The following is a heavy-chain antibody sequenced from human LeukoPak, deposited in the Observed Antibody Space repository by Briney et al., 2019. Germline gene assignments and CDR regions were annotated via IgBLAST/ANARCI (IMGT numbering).Heavy chain of an antibody. J-gene: IGHJ5*02. V-gene: IGHV4-34*01. CDR2: ISHNGSS. CDR3: ARGIFYGGRNQYIWFDL. Sequence: SSETLSLTCAVYGGPFRGFFWSWIRQSPGKGLEWIGEISHNGSSNYNPSLKSRTTIAVDTSKSQFSLRLTSVTAAETAVYYCARGIFYGGRNQYIWFDLWGQGTLVTVSS. D-gene: IGHD4-23*01. CDR1: GGPFRGFF.